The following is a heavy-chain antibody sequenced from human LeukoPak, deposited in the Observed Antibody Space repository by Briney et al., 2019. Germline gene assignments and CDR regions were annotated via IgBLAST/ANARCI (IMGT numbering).Heavy chain of an antibody. J-gene: IGHJ4*02. CDR1: GYTFTDYY. CDR3: ATMGATNFDH. V-gene: IGHV1-2*02. D-gene: IGHD1-26*01. CDR2: INPNSDGT. Sequence: ASVKVSCKASGYTFTDYYIHWVRQAPGQGLEWLGWINPNSDGTHYAQKFQDRVIMTRDTSIRTAYMEVSRLGSDDTAEYYCATMGATNFDHWGQGTLVTVSS.